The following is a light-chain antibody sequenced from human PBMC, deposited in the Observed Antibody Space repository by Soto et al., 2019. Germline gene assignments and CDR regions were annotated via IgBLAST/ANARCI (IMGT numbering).Light chain of an antibody. V-gene: IGKV3D-15*01. CDR1: QSVSSN. CDR3: HQFNKWPPT. CDR2: GAS. Sequence: EIVMTQSPATLSVSPGERATLSCRSSQSVSSNLAWYQQKPGQAPRLLISGASTRATGIPAMFSGGGSGTEFTLTISSLQSEDFAVYFCHQFNKWPPTFGQGNTLES. J-gene: IGKJ2*01.